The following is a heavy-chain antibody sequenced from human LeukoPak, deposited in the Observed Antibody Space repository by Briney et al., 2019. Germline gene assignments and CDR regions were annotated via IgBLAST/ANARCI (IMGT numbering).Heavy chain of an antibody. V-gene: IGHV4-38-2*02. CDR1: GYSISSAYY. CDR2: IHYSVST. Sequence: SETLSPTCSVSGYSISSAYYWGWIRQPPGKGLEWIGTIHYSVSTYYNPSLKGRVTTSIDTSKTQFSLKLSSVTAADTAVYYGASGFRGDNFDYWGQGALVIVSS. D-gene: IGHD4-17*01. CDR3: ASGFRGDNFDY. J-gene: IGHJ4*02.